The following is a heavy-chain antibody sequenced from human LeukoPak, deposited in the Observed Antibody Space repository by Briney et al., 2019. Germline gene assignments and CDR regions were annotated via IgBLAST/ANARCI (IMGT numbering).Heavy chain of an antibody. J-gene: IGHJ4*02. CDR2: IYHSGST. D-gene: IGHD4-23*01. V-gene: IGHV4-38-2*02. CDR1: GYSISSGYY. CDR3: TSEAPHGGIHY. Sequence: SETLSLTCTVSGYSISSGYYWGWIRQPPGKGLEWIGSIYHSGSTYYNPSLKSRVTISVDTSKNQFSLKLSSVTAADTAVYYCTSEAPHGGIHYWGQGTLVAVSS.